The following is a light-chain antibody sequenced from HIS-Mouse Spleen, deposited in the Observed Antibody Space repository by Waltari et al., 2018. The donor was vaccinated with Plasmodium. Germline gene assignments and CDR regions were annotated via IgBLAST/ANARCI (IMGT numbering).Light chain of an antibody. J-gene: IGLJ3*02. CDR2: EDS. CDR1: ELPKKV. Sequence: SYELTQTHSVSVSPGQTARIISPGDELPKKVEVWYQQKSGQAPVLVSYEDSKRPSGIPERFSGSSSGTMATLTISGAQVEDEADYYCYSTDSSGNHRVFGGGTKLTVL. CDR3: YSTDSSGNHRV. V-gene: IGLV3-10*01.